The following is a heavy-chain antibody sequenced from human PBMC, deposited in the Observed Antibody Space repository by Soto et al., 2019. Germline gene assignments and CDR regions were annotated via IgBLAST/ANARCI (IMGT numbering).Heavy chain of an antibody. CDR3: TTRSVYYDFWSGYTNFDY. V-gene: IGHV3-15*01. Sequence: GGSLRLSCAASGFTFSNAWMSWVRQAPGKGLEWVGRIKSKTDGGTTDYAAPVKGRFTISRDDSKNTLYLQMNSLKTEDTAVYYCTTRSVYYDFWSGYTNFDYWGQGTLVTVSS. J-gene: IGHJ4*02. D-gene: IGHD3-3*01. CDR2: IKSKTDGGTT. CDR1: GFTFSNAW.